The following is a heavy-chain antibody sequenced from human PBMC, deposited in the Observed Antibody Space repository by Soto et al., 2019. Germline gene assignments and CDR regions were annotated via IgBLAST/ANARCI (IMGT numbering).Heavy chain of an antibody. CDR3: AKGSGGGTIFGVALDL. CDR2: ISLNSNSI. CDR1: GFTFDHYA. D-gene: IGHD3-3*01. J-gene: IGHJ5*02. Sequence: EVQLVESGGGLVQPGGSLRLSCAASGFTFDHYAMHWVRQAPGKGLEWVGGISLNSNSIGYVDSVKGRFTISRDSAKNSLYLQMNSLRIEDTALYFCAKGSGGGTIFGVALDLWGQGALVTVSS. V-gene: IGHV3-9*01.